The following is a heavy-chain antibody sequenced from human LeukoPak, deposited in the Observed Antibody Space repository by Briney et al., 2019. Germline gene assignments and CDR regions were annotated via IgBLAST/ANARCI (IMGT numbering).Heavy chain of an antibody. V-gene: IGHV4-38-2*01. CDR1: SYSISSGYY. D-gene: IGHD3-3*01. J-gene: IGHJ3*02. Sequence: PSETPSLTCAVSSYSISSGYYWGWIRQPPGKGLEWIGTIYHSGNTYYNPSLNSPVTISADTSKNHLSLKMNSVPAADTAVYYCARLMRDSGYYVDAFDIWGQGKMVTVSS. CDR3: ARLMRDSGYYVDAFDI. CDR2: IYHSGNT.